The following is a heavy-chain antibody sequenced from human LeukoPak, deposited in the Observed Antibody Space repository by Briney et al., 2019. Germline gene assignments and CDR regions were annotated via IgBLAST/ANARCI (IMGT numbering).Heavy chain of an antibody. CDR1: GFTFSDFS. V-gene: IGHV3-21*06. D-gene: IGHD6-13*01. Sequence: GGSLRLSCAASGFTFSDFSLNWVRQAPGKGLEWVSCISGDSHYIYYADSVKGRSTVSRDNAQHSLYLHMNSLRVEDTAVYYCARGPFSSTWSEFDYWGQGTLVTVSS. J-gene: IGHJ4*02. CDR2: ISGDSHYI. CDR3: ARGPFSSTWSEFDY.